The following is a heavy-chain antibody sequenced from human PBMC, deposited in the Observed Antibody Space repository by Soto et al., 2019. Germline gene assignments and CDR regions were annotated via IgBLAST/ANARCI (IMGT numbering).Heavy chain of an antibody. J-gene: IGHJ4*02. CDR2: INHSGST. D-gene: IGHD2-15*01. Sequence: SETRSLSCAVYGGFFSGDDWSVIRQPPGKGLEWIGEINHSGSTNYNPSLKSRVTISVDTSKNQFSMKLSSVTAADTAVYYCARHRGGSWTRELHLDYRGQGTLVPVSS. V-gene: IGHV4-34*01. CDR1: GGFFSGDD. CDR3: ARHRGGSWTRELHLDY.